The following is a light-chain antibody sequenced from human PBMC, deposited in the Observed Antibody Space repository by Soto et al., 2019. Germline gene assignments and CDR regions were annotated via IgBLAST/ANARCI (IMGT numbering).Light chain of an antibody. J-gene: IGKJ1*01. V-gene: IGKV3-20*01. CDR3: EQYGSSSWT. CDR1: QSVSSTY. CDR2: GAS. Sequence: EIVLTQSPGTLSLSPGERATLSCRASQSVSSTYLAWYQQRPGQAPRLLIYGASRRATGIPDRFSGSGSGTEFTLTIRTLESEGFPAYYCEQYGSSSWTLGQGTKGDIK.